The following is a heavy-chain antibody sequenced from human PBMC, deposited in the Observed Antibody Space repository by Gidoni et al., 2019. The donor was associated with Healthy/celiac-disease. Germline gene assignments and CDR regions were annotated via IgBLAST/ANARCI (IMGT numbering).Heavy chain of an antibody. CDR3: ARLLGEYYDSSGYPNWYFDL. J-gene: IGHJ2*01. D-gene: IGHD3-22*01. CDR1: GFTVSSHY. V-gene: IGHV3-66*02. Sequence: EVQLVESGGGLVQPGGSMRLSCAASGFTVSSHYMRWVRQAPGKGLEWVSVIFSGGSNYYADSLKARFTISRDNSKNTLYLQMHSLRAEDTAVYYCARLLGEYYDSSGYPNWYFDLWGRGTLVTVSS. CDR2: IFSGGSN.